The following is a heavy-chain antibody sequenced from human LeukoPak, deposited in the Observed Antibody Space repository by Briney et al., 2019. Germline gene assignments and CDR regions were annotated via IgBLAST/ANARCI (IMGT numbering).Heavy chain of an antibody. CDR1: GYSISSGYY. J-gene: IGHJ6*02. Sequence: PSETLSLTCTVSGYSISSGYYWGWIRQPPGKGLEWIGSIYHSGSTYYNPSLKSRVTISVDTSKNQFSLKLSSVTAADTAVYYCVRTFYGDYANYYGMDVWGQGTTVTVSS. CDR3: VRTFYGDYANYYGMDV. D-gene: IGHD4-17*01. CDR2: IYHSGST. V-gene: IGHV4-38-2*02.